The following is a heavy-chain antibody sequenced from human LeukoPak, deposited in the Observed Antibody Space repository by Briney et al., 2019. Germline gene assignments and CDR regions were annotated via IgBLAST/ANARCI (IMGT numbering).Heavy chain of an antibody. Sequence: SGTLSLTCAVSGGSISSGGYSWSWIRQPPGKGLEWIGYIYHSGSTCYNPSLKSRVTISVDRSKNQFSLKLSSVTAADTAVYYCASYIAAAGCFDYWGQGTLVTVSS. CDR1: GGSISSGGYS. J-gene: IGHJ4*02. CDR2: IYHSGST. D-gene: IGHD6-13*01. CDR3: ASYIAAAGCFDY. V-gene: IGHV4-30-2*01.